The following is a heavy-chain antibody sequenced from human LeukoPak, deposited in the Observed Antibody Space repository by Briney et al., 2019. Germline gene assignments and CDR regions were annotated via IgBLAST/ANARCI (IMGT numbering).Heavy chain of an antibody. D-gene: IGHD6-19*01. CDR2: ISWDGGSR. Sequence: GGSLRLSCAASGFSFDEYTLHWVRQAPGKGLEWVSLISWDGGSRDYADSVKGRFTISRDNSKNSLYLQMNSLRTEDTAVYFCAKDLEASYSGWYFDYWGQGTLVTVSS. J-gene: IGHJ4*02. CDR3: AKDLEASYSGWYFDY. CDR1: GFSFDEYT. V-gene: IGHV3-43*01.